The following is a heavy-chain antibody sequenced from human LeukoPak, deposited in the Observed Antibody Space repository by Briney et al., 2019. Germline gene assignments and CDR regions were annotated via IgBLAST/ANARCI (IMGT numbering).Heavy chain of an antibody. CDR1: GFTFSSYA. V-gene: IGHV3-48*02. J-gene: IGHJ4*02. Sequence: GGSLRLSCAASGFTFSSYAMHWVRQAPGKGLEWVSYISSSSSTIYYADSVKGRFTISRDNAKNSLYLQMNSLRDEDTAVYYCATTQKPIWSGYYTDPFDYWGQGTLVTVSS. D-gene: IGHD3-3*01. CDR2: ISSSSSTI. CDR3: ATTQKPIWSGYYTDPFDY.